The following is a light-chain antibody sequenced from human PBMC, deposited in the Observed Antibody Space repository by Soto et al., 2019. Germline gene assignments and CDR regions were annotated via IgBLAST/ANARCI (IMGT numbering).Light chain of an antibody. CDR3: SSFTSTNTFSYV. Sequence: QSALTQPASVSGSPGQSITISCTGTSSDISGYDYVSWYQQHPGKAPRLMIYEVSYRPSGISYRFSGSKSGNTASLTSSGLQPEDEADYYCSSFTSTNTFSYVFGTGTKVTVL. CDR2: EVS. V-gene: IGLV2-14*01. CDR1: SSDISGYDY. J-gene: IGLJ1*01.